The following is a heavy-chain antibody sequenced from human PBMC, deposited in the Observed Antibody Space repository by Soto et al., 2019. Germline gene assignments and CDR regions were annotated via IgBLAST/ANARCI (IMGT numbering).Heavy chain of an antibody. CDR3: ARGREWGATTYFDY. CDR1: GYTFTDSY. V-gene: IGHV1-2*04. J-gene: IGHJ4*02. Sequence: ASVKVSCKASGYTFTDSYIHWVRQAPGQGLEWMGWINPNSGGTNYAQKFQGWVTMTRDTSISTVYMELSRLKSDYTAIYYWARGREWGATTYFDYWGQGALVTVSS. D-gene: IGHD5-12*01. CDR2: INPNSGGT.